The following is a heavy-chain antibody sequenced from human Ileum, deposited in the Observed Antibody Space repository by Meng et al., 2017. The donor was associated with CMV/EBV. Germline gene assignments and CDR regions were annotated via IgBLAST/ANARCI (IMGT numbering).Heavy chain of an antibody. J-gene: IGHJ4*02. CDR3: ATRSPDITGYWVVFDY. Sequence: QELRPVLAEATQTLSRTFTVSCHSVSSYNFSWTWIRQAPEKRLEWIGYISFSEHSDCSPSLKTQVTLTLDTSKNQISLRVNSVTDGDTAVYYCATRSPDITGYWVVFDYWGQGLLVTVSS. D-gene: IGHD3-10*01. CDR1: CHSVSSYNFS. CDR2: ISFSEHS. V-gene: IGHV4-30-4*08.